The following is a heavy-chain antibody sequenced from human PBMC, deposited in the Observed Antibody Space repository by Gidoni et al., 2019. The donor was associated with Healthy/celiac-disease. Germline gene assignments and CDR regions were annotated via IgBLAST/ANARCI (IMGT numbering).Heavy chain of an antibody. Sequence: EVQLVESGGGLVKPGGSLSLSCAASGFTFRTHGMNWVRQAPGKGLGWVGRIKSKTDDGTTDYAAPVKGRFTISRDDSKNTLYLQMNSLKTEDTAVYYCTTDQGSGWWNAFDIWGQGTMVTVSS. CDR3: TTDQGSGWWNAFDI. D-gene: IGHD6-19*01. CDR2: IKSKTDDGTT. V-gene: IGHV3-15*07. J-gene: IGHJ3*02. CDR1: GFTFRTHG.